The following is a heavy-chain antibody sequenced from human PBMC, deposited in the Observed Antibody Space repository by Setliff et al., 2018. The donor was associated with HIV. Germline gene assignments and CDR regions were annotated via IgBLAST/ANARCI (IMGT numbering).Heavy chain of an antibody. CDR3: ARSTVGAGASFP. CDR2: ISHSGDT. CDR1: GDSINTHY. V-gene: IGHV4-59*11. D-gene: IGHD1-26*01. Sequence: PSETLSLTCTVSGDSINTHYWSWIRQPPGKGLEWIGCISHSGDTNFNPSLNSRVTISLDTSKNQFSLMLTSLTAADTAIYYCARSTVGAGASFPWGRGTLVTVSS. J-gene: IGHJ5*02.